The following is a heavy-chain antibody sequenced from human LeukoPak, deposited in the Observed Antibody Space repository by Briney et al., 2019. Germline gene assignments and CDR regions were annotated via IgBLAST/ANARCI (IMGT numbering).Heavy chain of an antibody. CDR1: GGSFSGYY. J-gene: IGHJ3*02. Sequence: PSETLSLTCAVYGGSFSGYYWSWIRQPPGKGLEWIGEINHSGSTNYNPSLKSRVTISVDTSKNQFSLKLSSVTAADTAVYYCARRPRYCSSTSCYTPSSAFDIWGQGTMVTVSS. V-gene: IGHV4-34*01. CDR3: ARRPRYCSSTSCYTPSSAFDI. CDR2: INHSGST. D-gene: IGHD2-2*02.